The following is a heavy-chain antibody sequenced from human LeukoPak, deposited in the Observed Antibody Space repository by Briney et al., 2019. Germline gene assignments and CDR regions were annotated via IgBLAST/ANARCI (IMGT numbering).Heavy chain of an antibody. J-gene: IGHJ3*02. D-gene: IGHD4-11*01. CDR2: IYYTEST. CDR1: AGSISSSSYY. V-gene: IGHV4-39*01. Sequence: PSQTLSLTSALSAGSISSSSYYCGWIRHPPVNGLEWIGLIYYTESTYYNPSLKTPCTISLHTSKNQFSLKLSSVTAADTAVYYCARGGVWRLQYLVSVLGFDDFDIWGQGTMVTVSS. CDR3: ARGGVWRLQYLVSVLGFDDFDI.